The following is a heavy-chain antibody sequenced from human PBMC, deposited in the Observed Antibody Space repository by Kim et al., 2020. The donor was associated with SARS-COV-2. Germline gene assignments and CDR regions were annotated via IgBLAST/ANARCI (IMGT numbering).Heavy chain of an antibody. D-gene: IGHD4-17*01. V-gene: IGHV4-59*09. CDR3: ARGRFAVTTRGYYYGMDV. Sequence: KSRVTISVDMSKNQFSLKLSSVTAADTAVYYCARGRFAVTTRGYYYGMDVWGQGTTVTVSS. J-gene: IGHJ6*02.